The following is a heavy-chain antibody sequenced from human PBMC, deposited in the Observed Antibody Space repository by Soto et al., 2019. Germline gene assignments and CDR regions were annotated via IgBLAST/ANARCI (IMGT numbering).Heavy chain of an antibody. CDR2: INPNSGGT. CDR1: GYTFTGYY. CDR3: AKDRSPQLEQNSKLYYYYRRDC. J-gene: IGHJ6*02. V-gene: IGHV1-2*02. D-gene: IGHD1-1*01. Sequence: VSCKASGYTFTGYYMHWVRQAHGQGLEWMGWINPNSGGTNYAQKFQGRVTMTRDTSISTAYMELSRLRSDDTAVYYCAKDRSPQLEQNSKLYYYYRRDCSGQGTTVTVSS.